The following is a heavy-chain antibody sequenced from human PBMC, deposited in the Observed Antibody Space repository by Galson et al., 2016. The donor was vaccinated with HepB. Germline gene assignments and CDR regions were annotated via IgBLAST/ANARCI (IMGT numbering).Heavy chain of an antibody. Sequence: ETLSLTCTVSDGSISSSSFSWGWIRQPPGKGLESIGTVYRGKTYYNPSLEGRVTISVGMSTDLLSLTMTNMDPVDTGTYYCAQLAYHSGSGAEYYLDYWGQGTLVTVSS. CDR3: AQLAYHSGSGAEYYLDY. J-gene: IGHJ4*02. CDR2: VYRGKT. CDR1: DGSISSSSFS. V-gene: IGHV4-39*01. D-gene: IGHD3-10*01.